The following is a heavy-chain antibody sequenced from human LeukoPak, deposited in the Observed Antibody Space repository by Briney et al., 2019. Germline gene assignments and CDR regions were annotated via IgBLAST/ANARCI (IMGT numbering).Heavy chain of an antibody. V-gene: IGHV4-4*07. Sequence: SETLSLTCTVSGGSISSYYWSWIRQPAGKGLEWIGRIYTSGSTNYNPSLKSRVTMSVDTSKNQFSLKLSSVTAADTAVYYCARGFGSGWYPDYYFDYWGQGTLVTVSS. CDR2: IYTSGST. CDR1: GGSISSYY. CDR3: ARGFGSGWYPDYYFDY. J-gene: IGHJ4*02. D-gene: IGHD6-19*01.